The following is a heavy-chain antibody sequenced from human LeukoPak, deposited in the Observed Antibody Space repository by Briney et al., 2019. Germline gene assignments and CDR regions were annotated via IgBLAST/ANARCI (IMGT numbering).Heavy chain of an antibody. D-gene: IGHD3-10*01. Sequence: GGSLRLSCAASGFTFSSYWMHWVRQGPGKGLVWVSHINSDGNTIRYADSVKGRFTISRDNAKNTLYLQMNSLRAEDTAVYFCARDFSGAIDYWGRGTQVTVSS. J-gene: IGHJ4*02. V-gene: IGHV3-74*01. CDR1: GFTFSSYW. CDR2: INSDGNTI. CDR3: ARDFSGAIDY.